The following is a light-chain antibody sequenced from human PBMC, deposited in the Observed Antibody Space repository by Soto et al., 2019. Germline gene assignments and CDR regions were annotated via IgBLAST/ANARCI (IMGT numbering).Light chain of an antibody. V-gene: IGKV1-33*01. Sequence: DIQMTQSPSSLSASVGDRVTITCQASQDISNYLNWYQQKPGKAPKLLIYDASNLETGVPSRFSGSGSGTDFTFTIRSLQPEDIATYYCQQYDNLAWTFGQGTNVEIK. J-gene: IGKJ1*01. CDR2: DAS. CDR1: QDISNY. CDR3: QQYDNLAWT.